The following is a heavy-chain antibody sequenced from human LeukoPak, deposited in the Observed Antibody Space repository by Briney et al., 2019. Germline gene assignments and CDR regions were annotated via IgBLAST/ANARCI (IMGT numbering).Heavy chain of an antibody. CDR1: GGSISSSSYY. Sequence: PSETLSLTCTVSGGSISSSSYYWGWIRQPPGKGLEWIGSIYYSGSTYYNPSLKSRVTISVDTSKNQFSLKLSSVTAADTAVYYCARGSSMVRGVKNWFDPWGQGTLVTVSS. CDR3: ARGSSMVRGVKNWFDP. V-gene: IGHV4-39*07. CDR2: IYYSGST. J-gene: IGHJ5*02. D-gene: IGHD3-10*01.